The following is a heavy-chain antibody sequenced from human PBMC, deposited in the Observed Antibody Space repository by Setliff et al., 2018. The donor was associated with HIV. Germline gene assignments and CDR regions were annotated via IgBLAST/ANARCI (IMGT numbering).Heavy chain of an antibody. V-gene: IGHV4-38-2*01. D-gene: IGHD3-3*01. J-gene: IGHJ4*02. CDR1: GYSISTAYY. CDR3: VSGPLSGYGYYFDY. Sequence: SETLSLTCAVSGYSISTAYYWGWIRQPPGKGLEWIGSVYHSGTTYYNPSLKSRVTISVDMSNNQFSLKVTSVTAADTAVYYCVSGPLSGYGYYFDYWGQGALVTVSS. CDR2: VYHSGTT.